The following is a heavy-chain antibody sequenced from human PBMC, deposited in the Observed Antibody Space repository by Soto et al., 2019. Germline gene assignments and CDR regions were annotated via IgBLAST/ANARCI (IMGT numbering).Heavy chain of an antibody. CDR1: GFTFSSYA. CDR3: AKEQKDSSTWSELNY. V-gene: IGHV3-23*01. CDR2: ISGSGRST. Sequence: PGGSLRLSCAASGFTFSSYAISWVRQAPGMGLEWVSAISGSGRSTYYADSVKGRFTISRDNSKNTLYLQMNSLRAEDTAVYYCAKEQKDSSTWSELNYWGQGTLVTVSS. J-gene: IGHJ4*02. D-gene: IGHD6-13*01.